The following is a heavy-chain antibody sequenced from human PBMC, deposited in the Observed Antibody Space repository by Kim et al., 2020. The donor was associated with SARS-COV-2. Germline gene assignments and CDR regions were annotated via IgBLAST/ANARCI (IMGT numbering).Heavy chain of an antibody. CDR2: ISVSGGRT. D-gene: IGHD3-22*01. CDR1: GFTVKNDA. Sequence: GGSLRLSCAASGFTVKNDAINWVRNAPGKGLEWVSAISVSGGRTYYADSFKGRCTISRDNSKNTLYLQMRSLRAEDTAVYYCAKDTTYYYEANDYYPGFYGGQGTLVTVSS. J-gene: IGHJ4*02. CDR3: AKDTTYYYEANDYYPGFY. V-gene: IGHV3-23*01.